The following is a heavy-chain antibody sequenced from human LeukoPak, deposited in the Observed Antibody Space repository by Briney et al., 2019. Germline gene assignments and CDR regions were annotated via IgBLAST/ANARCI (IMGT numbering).Heavy chain of an antibody. CDR1: GFTFSSYW. D-gene: IGHD3-3*01. CDR2: IKQDGSEK. Sequence: GGSLRLSCAASGFTFSSYWMQWVRQAPGKGLEWVANIKQDGSEKYYVDSVKGRFTISRDNAKNSLYLQMNSLRAEDTAVYYCARDLMYTYYDFWSGYYYFDYWGQGTLVTVSS. J-gene: IGHJ4*02. V-gene: IGHV3-7*01. CDR3: ARDLMYTYYDFWSGYYYFDY.